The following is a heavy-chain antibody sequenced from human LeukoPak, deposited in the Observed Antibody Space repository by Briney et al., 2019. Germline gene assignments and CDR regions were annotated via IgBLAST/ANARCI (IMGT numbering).Heavy chain of an antibody. V-gene: IGHV4-4*07. CDR3: AREREVYYDSSGYYTNWFDP. J-gene: IGHJ5*02. Sequence: SETLSLTCTVSGGSISSYYWSWIRQPAGKGLEWIGRIYTSGSTNYNPSLKSRVTMSVDTSKNQFSLKLSSVTAADTAVYYCAREREVYYDSSGYYTNWFDPWGQGTLVTVSS. CDR2: IYTSGST. D-gene: IGHD3-22*01. CDR1: GGSISSYY.